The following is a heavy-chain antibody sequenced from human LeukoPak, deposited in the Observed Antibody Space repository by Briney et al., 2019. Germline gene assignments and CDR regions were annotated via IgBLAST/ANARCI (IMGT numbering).Heavy chain of an antibody. CDR2: ISYDGSNK. CDR3: AKGASSGYLYYFDY. J-gene: IGHJ4*02. V-gene: IGHV3-30*18. CDR1: GFTFSSYG. Sequence: GRSLRLSCAASGFTFSSYGMHWVRQAPGRGLEWVAVISYDGSNKYYADSVKGRFTISRDNSKNTLYLQMNSLRAEDTAVYYCAKGASSGYLYYFDYWGQGTLVTVSS. D-gene: IGHD3-22*01.